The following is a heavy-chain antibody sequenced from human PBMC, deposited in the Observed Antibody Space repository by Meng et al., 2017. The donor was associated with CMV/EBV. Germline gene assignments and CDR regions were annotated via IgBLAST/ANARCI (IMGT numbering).Heavy chain of an antibody. CDR3: AREGEGVVAATPHFDY. V-gene: IGHV1-46*01. Sequence: QVQVVESGAEVKKPGALVKVSCKASGYTFTSYYMHWVRQAPGQGLEWMGIINPSGGSTSYAQKFQGRVTMTRDTSTSTVYMELSSLRSEDTAVYYCAREGEGVVAATPHFDYWGQGTLVTVSS. CDR1: GYTFTSYY. CDR2: INPSGGST. J-gene: IGHJ4*02. D-gene: IGHD2-15*01.